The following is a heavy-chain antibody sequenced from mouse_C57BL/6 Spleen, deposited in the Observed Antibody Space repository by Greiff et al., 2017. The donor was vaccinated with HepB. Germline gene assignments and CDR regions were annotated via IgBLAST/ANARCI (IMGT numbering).Heavy chain of an antibody. V-gene: IGHV1-50*01. CDR1: GYTFTSYW. J-gene: IGHJ3*01. CDR3: ARSIYYYGSSAAWFAY. D-gene: IGHD1-1*01. CDR2: IDPSDSYT. Sequence: VQLQQPGAELVKPGASVKLSCKASGYTFTSYWMQWVKQRPGQGLEWIGEIDPSDSYTNYNQKFKGKATLTVDTSSSTAYMQLSSLTSEDSAVYYCARSIYYYGSSAAWFAYWGQGTLVTVSA.